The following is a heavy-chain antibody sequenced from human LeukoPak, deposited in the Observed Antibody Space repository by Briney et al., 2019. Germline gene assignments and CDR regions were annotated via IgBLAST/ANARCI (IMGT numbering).Heavy chain of an antibody. CDR1: VGSINVYY. D-gene: IGHD2-15*01. J-gene: IGHJ4*02. CDR2: IYYSGYT. V-gene: IGHV4-59*01. CDR3: ARGYCSGGSGYLGFDY. Sequence: SQTLSLTRGLSVGSINVYYWGCIRQPPGGGLEWVGDIYYSGYTKYTPSLNSRVTISVDTSKNQVSLKLSSVTAADTAVYCCARGYCSGGSGYLGFDYWGQGILVTVSS.